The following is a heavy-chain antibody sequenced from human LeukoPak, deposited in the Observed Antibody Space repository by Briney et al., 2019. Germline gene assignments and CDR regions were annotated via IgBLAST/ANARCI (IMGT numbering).Heavy chain of an antibody. Sequence: SVKVSCKASGGTFSKYAISWVRQAPGQGLEWVGAIIPIFRTAKYAQKFQGRVTITADESTSTAYMELSSLRSEDTAVYYCARDDRVEAFDIWGQGTMVTVSS. CDR1: GGTFSKYA. CDR3: ARDDRVEAFDI. V-gene: IGHV1-69*13. J-gene: IGHJ3*02. CDR2: IIPIFRTA.